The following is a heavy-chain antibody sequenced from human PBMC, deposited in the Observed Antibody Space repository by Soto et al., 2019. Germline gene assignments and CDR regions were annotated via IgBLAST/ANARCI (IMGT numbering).Heavy chain of an antibody. CDR2: MNPNSGNT. D-gene: IGHD2-15*01. V-gene: IGHV1-8*01. CDR3: ARLPYCSGGSCYSGWFDP. Sequence: ASVKVSCKASGYNFTSYDINWVRQATGQGLEWMGWMNPNSGNTGHAQKFQGRVTMTRNTSISTAYMELSSLRSEDTAVYYCARLPYCSGGSCYSGWFDPWGQGTLVTVSS. CDR1: GYNFTSYD. J-gene: IGHJ5*02.